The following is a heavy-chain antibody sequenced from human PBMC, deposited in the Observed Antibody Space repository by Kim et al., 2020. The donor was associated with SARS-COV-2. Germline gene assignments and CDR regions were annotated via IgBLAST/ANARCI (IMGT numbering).Heavy chain of an antibody. CDR3: VVVRGALKRLTFDY. V-gene: IGHV3-23*01. Sequence: STYYADSVKGRFTISRDNSKNTLYLQMNSLRAEDTAVYYCVVVRGALKRLTFDYWGQGTLVTVSS. D-gene: IGHD3-10*01. CDR2: ST. J-gene: IGHJ4*02.